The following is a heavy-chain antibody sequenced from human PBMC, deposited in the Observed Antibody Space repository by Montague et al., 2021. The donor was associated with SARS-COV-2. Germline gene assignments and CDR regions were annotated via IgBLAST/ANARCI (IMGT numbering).Heavy chain of an antibody. CDR3: AIHKRWMIAAAGRDFDY. CDR2: IYYSEST. J-gene: IGHJ4*02. D-gene: IGHD6-13*01. V-gene: IGHV4-39*01. Sequence: IYYSESTYYNPSLKSRVTISLDTSKNQFSLKLSSVTAADTAVYYCAIHKRWMIAAAGRDFDYWGQG.